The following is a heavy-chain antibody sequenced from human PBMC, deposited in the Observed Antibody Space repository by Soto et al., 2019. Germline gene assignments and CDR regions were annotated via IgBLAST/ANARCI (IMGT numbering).Heavy chain of an antibody. Sequence: GGSLRLSCSASGFDFSSHTMIWVRQAPGKGLEWVASIGNSGDISNYGDSVKGRFTISRDNSKNTLYLQMNSLRAEDAALYFCARRQVGATKGKSWFDSWGQGTLVTVSS. CDR1: GFDFSSHT. CDR3: ARRQVGATKGKSWFDS. D-gene: IGHD1-26*01. V-gene: IGHV3-23*01. CDR2: IGNSGDIS. J-gene: IGHJ5*01.